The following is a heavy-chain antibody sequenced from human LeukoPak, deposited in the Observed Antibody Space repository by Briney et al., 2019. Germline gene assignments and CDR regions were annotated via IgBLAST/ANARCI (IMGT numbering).Heavy chain of an antibody. CDR3: AKDSSQGGDYFDY. V-gene: IGHV3-23*01. D-gene: IGHD3-16*01. CDR1: AFTFSSYA. Sequence: GGSLRLSCAASAFTFSSYAMTWVRQAPGKGLEWVSSIDGSGDTTYYAHSVKGRFTISRDNSKNTLFLQMNSLRAEDTAIYYCAKDSSQGGDYFDYWGQGTLVIVSS. J-gene: IGHJ4*02. CDR2: IDGSGDTT.